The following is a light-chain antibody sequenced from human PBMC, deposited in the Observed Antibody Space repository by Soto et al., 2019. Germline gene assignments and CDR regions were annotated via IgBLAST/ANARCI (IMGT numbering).Light chain of an antibody. CDR3: SSYTSSSTGGL. Sequence: QSALTQPASVSGSPGQSMTISCSGNSSDVGGYDHVSWYQHHPGEAPKLMIYEVSYRPSGVSTRFSGSKSGNTASLTISGLKAEDEADYYCSSYTSSSTGGLFGGGTKVTVL. J-gene: IGLJ2*01. CDR1: SSDVGGYDH. CDR2: EVS. V-gene: IGLV2-14*01.